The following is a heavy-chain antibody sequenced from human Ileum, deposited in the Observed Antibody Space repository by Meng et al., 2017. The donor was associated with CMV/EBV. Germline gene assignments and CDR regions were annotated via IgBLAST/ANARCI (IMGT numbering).Heavy chain of an antibody. CDR2: IRIKASNYAT. CDR3: MKGHVTN. V-gene: IGHV3-73*01. CDR1: GFTFSDSA. D-gene: IGHD2-21*02. Sequence: VQRVESGGDLVQPGGSLKLSCAASGFTFSDSAVHWVRQASGKGLEWVGRIRIKASNYATTYAASVKGRFTISRDISKNTLYLQMNSLRDEDTAVYYCMKGHVTNWGQGTLVTVSS. J-gene: IGHJ4*02.